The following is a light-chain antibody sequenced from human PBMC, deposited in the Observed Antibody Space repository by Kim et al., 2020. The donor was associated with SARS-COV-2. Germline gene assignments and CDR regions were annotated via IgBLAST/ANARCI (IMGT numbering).Light chain of an antibody. CDR2: GAS. Sequence: EIVLTQSPGTLSLSPGERATLSCRASQSVSSSYLAWYQQKPGQAPRLLIYGASSRATGIPDRFSGSGSGTDFTLTISRLEPEDFAVYYCQLFTFGPGTKVDIK. CDR1: QSVSSSY. J-gene: IGKJ3*01. V-gene: IGKV3-20*01. CDR3: QLFT.